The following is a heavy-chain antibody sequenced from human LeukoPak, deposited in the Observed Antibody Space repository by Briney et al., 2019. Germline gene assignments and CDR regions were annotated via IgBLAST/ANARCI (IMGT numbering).Heavy chain of an antibody. V-gene: IGHV3-23*01. Sequence: GGSLRLSCAASGFTFSSYAMSWVRRAPGKGPEWVSVINGGSDDTYYADSVKGRFTISRDNSKHTLYLQMTSLGVGDTAVYYCAKEGSSGWYDYYGLEVWGQGTTVTVSS. CDR1: GFTFSSYA. J-gene: IGHJ6*02. D-gene: IGHD6-19*01. CDR3: AKEGSSGWYDYYGLEV. CDR2: INGGSDDT.